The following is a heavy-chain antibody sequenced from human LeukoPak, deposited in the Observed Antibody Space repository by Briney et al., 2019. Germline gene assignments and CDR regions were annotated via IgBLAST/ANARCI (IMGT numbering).Heavy chain of an antibody. CDR2: LSGSGGTT. V-gene: IGHV3-23*01. J-gene: IGHJ4*02. CDR3: ADGGDWKTRYFDH. Sequence: GGSLRLSCAASGFTFSYYAMSWVRQAPGKRREWVASLSGSGGTTYYADSVRGRFTISRDNAKNTLYLQMNGLRAEDTAVYYCADGGDWKTRYFDHWGRGTLVTVSS. D-gene: IGHD1-1*01. CDR1: GFTFSYYA.